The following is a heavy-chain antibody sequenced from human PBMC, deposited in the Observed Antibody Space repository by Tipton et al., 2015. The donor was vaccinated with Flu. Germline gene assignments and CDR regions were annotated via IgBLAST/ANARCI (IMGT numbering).Heavy chain of an antibody. CDR1: GYSISSGYY. CDR3: ATYYYGSGTQSAFDY. D-gene: IGHD3-10*01. J-gene: IGHJ4*02. V-gene: IGHV4-38-2*02. Sequence: LSCTVSGYSISSGYYWGWIRQPPGKGLEWIGSIFHGGSTYYNPSLKSRVTISVDTSKNQFSLKLSSVTAADTAVDYCATYYYGSGTQSAFDYWGQGTLVTVSS. CDR2: IFHGGST.